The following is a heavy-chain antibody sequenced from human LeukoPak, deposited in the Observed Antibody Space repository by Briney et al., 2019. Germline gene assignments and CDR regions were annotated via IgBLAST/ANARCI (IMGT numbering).Heavy chain of an antibody. CDR2: ISSGSSYI. J-gene: IGHJ4*02. D-gene: IGHD5-18*01. CDR1: GFTFSSYS. V-gene: IGHV3-21*01. CDR3: VTSGYSYGPFDY. Sequence: GGSLRLSCAASGFTFSSYSMNWVRQAPGKGLEWVSSISSGSSYIYYADSVKGRFTISRDNSKNTLYLQMSSLRAEDTAVYYCVTSGYSYGPFDYWGQGTLVTVSS.